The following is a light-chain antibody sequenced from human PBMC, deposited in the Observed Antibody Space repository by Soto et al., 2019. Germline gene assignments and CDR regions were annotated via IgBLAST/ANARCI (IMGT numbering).Light chain of an antibody. CDR1: QSISSW. J-gene: IGKJ4*01. V-gene: IGKV1-5*01. CDR3: QQYNTYPLT. Sequence: DIQMTQSPSTLSASVGDRVTITCRASQSISSWLAWYQQKPGKAPKVLVYDASGLESGVPSRFSGSGSGTEFTLTISSLHPDDFATYYGQQYNTYPLTFGGGTKVDIK. CDR2: DAS.